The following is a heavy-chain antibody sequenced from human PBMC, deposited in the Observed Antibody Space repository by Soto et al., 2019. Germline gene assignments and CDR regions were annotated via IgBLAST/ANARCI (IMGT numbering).Heavy chain of an antibody. D-gene: IGHD3-3*01. J-gene: IGHJ6*02. V-gene: IGHV3-23*01. CDR1: GFTFSSYA. Sequence: PGGSLRLSCAASGFTFSSYAMSWVRQAPGKGLEWVSAISGSGGSTYYADSVKGRFTISRDNSKNTLYLQMNSLRAEDTAVYYCAEDLDFDYYYYGMDVWGQGTTVTVSS. CDR3: AEDLDFDYYYYGMDV. CDR2: ISGSGGST.